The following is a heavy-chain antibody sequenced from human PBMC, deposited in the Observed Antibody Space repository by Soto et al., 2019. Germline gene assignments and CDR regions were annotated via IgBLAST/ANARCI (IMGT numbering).Heavy chain of an antibody. CDR2: ISGSGAIT. J-gene: IGHJ5*01. CDR3: AKDRRYSRYDKWFDS. D-gene: IGHD5-12*01. CDR1: GFTFSSYA. V-gene: IGHV3-23*01. Sequence: GGSLRLSCAASGFTFSSYAMSWVRQAPGQGLEWVSSISGSGAITNYADSVKGRFTISRDNSENTLYLQMNSLRAEDTAVYYCAKDRRYSRYDKWFDSWGQRTLVTVSS.